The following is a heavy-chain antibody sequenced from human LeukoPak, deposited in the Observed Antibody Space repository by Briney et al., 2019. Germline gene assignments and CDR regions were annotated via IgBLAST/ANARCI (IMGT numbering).Heavy chain of an antibody. CDR2: IYYSGST. CDR3: ARAGLTYYDFWSGYNYYYGMDV. J-gene: IGHJ6*02. V-gene: IGHV4-34*01. CDR1: GGSFSGYY. D-gene: IGHD3-3*01. Sequence: PSETLSLTCAVYGGSFSGYYWSWIRQPPGKGLEWIGSIYYSGSTYYNPSLKSRVTISVDTSKNQFSLKLSSVTAADTAVYYCARAGLTYYDFWSGYNYYYGMDVWGQGTTVTVSS.